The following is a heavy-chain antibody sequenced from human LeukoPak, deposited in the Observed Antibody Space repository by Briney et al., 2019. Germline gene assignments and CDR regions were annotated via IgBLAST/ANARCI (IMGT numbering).Heavy chain of an antibody. CDR2: IIPILGIA. Sequence: ASVKVSCKASGGTFSSYAISWVRQAPGQGLEWMGRIIPILGIANYAQKFQGRVTITADKSTSTAYMELSSLRSEDTAVYYCAREGSNYYGSGSYLNWFDPWGQGTLVTVSS. D-gene: IGHD3-10*01. V-gene: IGHV1-69*04. CDR1: GGTFSSYA. CDR3: AREGSNYYGSGSYLNWFDP. J-gene: IGHJ5*02.